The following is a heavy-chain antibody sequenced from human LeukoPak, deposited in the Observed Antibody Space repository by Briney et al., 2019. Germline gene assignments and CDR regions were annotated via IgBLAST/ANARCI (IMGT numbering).Heavy chain of an antibody. CDR2: INPNSGGT. J-gene: IGHJ4*02. CDR3: AITGFLWFGESPGDY. Sequence: ASVKVSCKASGYTFTGYYMHWVRQAPGQGLEWMGRINPNSGGTNYAQKFQGRVTMTRDTSISTAYMELSRLRSDDTAVYYCAITGFLWFGESPGDYWGQGTLVTVSS. V-gene: IGHV1-2*06. CDR1: GYTFTGYY. D-gene: IGHD3-10*01.